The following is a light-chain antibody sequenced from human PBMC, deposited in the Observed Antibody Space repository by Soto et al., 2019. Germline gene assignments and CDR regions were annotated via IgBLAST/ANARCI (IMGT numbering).Light chain of an antibody. Sequence: QSALTQPASVSGSPGQSITISCTGTSSDVGGYNYVSWYQQHPGKAPKLMIYDVSNRPSGLSNRFSGSESGSTASLTISGLQAEDEADYYCSSYTSSRIRVFGGGTKLTVL. J-gene: IGLJ3*02. V-gene: IGLV2-14*01. CDR2: DVS. CDR1: SSDVGGYNY. CDR3: SSYTSSRIRV.